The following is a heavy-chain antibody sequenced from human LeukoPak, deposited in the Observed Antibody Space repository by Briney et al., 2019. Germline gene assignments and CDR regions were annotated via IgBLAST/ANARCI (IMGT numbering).Heavy chain of an antibody. CDR2: ISYDGSNK. V-gene: IGHV3-30*04. Sequence: GGSLRLSCAASGFTFSSYAMHWVRQAPGKGLEWVAVISYDGSNKYYADSVKGRFTISRDNSKNTLYLQMNSLRAEDTAVYYCAKVSDNYAAVAGPFDYWGQGTLVTVSS. D-gene: IGHD6-19*01. CDR1: GFTFSSYA. CDR3: AKVSDNYAAVAGPFDY. J-gene: IGHJ4*02.